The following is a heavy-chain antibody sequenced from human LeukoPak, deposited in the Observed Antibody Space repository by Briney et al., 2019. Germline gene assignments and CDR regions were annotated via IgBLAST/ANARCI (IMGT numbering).Heavy chain of an antibody. Sequence: GGSLRLSCAASGFTFSSYAMHWVRQAPGKGLEWVAVISYDGSNKYYADSVKGRFTISRDNSKSTLYLQMNSLRAEDTAVYYCAKHAGTARLTKEFWGQGTLVTVS. CDR2: ISYDGSNK. J-gene: IGHJ4*01. CDR1: GFTFSSYA. CDR3: AKHAGTARLTKEF. D-gene: IGHD1-7*01. V-gene: IGHV3-30*04.